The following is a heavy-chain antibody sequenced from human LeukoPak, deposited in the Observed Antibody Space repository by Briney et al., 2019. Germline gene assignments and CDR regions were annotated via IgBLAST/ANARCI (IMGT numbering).Heavy chain of an antibody. Sequence: GGSLRLSCAATGFTFSSFWMSWVRQAPGRGLEWVANIKQDGSERYYVDSVKGRFTISRDNAKNSLYLQMDSLRAEDTAVYYCVRAAHSSSAFWGQGTLVTVSS. J-gene: IGHJ4*02. CDR2: IKQDGSER. CDR3: VRAAHSSSAF. V-gene: IGHV3-7*01. D-gene: IGHD6-13*01. CDR1: GFTFSSFW.